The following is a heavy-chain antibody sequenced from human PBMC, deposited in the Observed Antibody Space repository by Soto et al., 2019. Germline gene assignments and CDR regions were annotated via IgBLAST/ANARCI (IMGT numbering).Heavy chain of an antibody. CDR3: ARDYGDYVNYYYYGMDV. CDR1: GGTFSSYA. D-gene: IGHD4-17*01. CDR2: IIPIFGTA. J-gene: IGHJ6*02. Sequence: VASVKVSCKASGGTFSSYAISWVRQAPGQGLEWMGGIIPIFGTANYAQKFQGRVTITADESTSTAYMELSSLRSEDTAVYYCARDYGDYVNYYYYGMDVWGQGTTVTVSS. V-gene: IGHV1-69*13.